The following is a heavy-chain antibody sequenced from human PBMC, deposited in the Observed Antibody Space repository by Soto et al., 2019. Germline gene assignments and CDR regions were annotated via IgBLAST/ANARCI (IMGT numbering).Heavy chain of an antibody. CDR3: ARSPEATVTAFDY. CDR2: IYYSGST. CDR1: GGSISSGGYY. D-gene: IGHD4-17*01. J-gene: IGHJ4*02. Sequence: QVQLQESGPGLVKPSQTLSLTCTVSGGSISSGGYYWSWIRQHPGKGLEWFGYIYYSGSTYYNPSRRRRVSIALDTSKNQFALKLSSVTAADTAVYYCARSPEATVTAFDYWGQGTLVTVSS. V-gene: IGHV4-31*03.